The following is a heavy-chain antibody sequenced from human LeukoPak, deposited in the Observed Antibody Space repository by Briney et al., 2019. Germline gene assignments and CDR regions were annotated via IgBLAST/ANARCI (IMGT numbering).Heavy chain of an antibody. D-gene: IGHD5-12*01. CDR3: ARVHSPYSAYAGVDY. Sequence: ASVKVSCKASGYIFATYYMHWVRQAPGQGLEWMGIINPSGTTSYAQKFQGRVTMTCDTSTSTVYMELSSLRSEDTAVYYCARVHSPYSAYAGVDYWGQGTLVTVSS. V-gene: IGHV1-46*01. CDR2: INPSGTT. J-gene: IGHJ4*02. CDR1: GYIFATYY.